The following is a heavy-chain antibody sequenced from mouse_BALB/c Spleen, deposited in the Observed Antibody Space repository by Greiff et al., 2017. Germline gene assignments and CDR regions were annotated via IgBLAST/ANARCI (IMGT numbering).Heavy chain of an antibody. V-gene: IGHV1-63*01. J-gene: IGHJ4*01. CDR1: GYAFTNYW. CDR3: ARSKGSYYYAMDY. CDR2: IYPGSGNT. Sequence: QVQLQQSGAELVRPGTSVKISCKASGYAFTNYWLGWVKQRPGHGLEWIGDIYPGSGNTYYNEKFKGKATLTADKSSSTAYMQLSSLTSEDSAVYFCARSKGSYYYAMDYWGQGTSVTVSS.